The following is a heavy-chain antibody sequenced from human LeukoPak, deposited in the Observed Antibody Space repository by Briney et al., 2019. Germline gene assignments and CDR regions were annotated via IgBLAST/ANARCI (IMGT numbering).Heavy chain of an antibody. V-gene: IGHV3-21*01. Sequence: GSLRLSCAASGFTFSSYSMNWVRQAPGKGLEWVSSISSSSSYIYYADSVKGRFTISRDNAKNSLYLQMNSLRAEDTAVYYCVKGGSSWFNWFDPWGQGTLVTVSS. J-gene: IGHJ5*02. CDR1: GFTFSSYS. CDR2: ISSSSSYI. D-gene: IGHD6-13*01. CDR3: VKGGSSWFNWFDP.